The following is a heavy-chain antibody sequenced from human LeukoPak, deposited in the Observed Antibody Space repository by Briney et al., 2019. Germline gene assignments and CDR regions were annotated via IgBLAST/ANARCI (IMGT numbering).Heavy chain of an antibody. V-gene: IGHV1-46*01. J-gene: IGHJ4*02. Sequence: AASVKVSCKASGGTFSSYAISWVRQAPGQGLEWMGIINPSGGSTSYAQKFQGRATMTRDTSTSTVYMELSSLRSEDTAVYYCARDHYDSSGYYYGDYWGQGTLVTVSS. CDR2: INPSGGST. D-gene: IGHD3-22*01. CDR3: ARDHYDSSGYYYGDY. CDR1: GGTFSSYA.